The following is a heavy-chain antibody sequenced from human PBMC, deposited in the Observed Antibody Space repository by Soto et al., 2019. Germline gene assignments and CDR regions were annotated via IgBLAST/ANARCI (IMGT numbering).Heavy chain of an antibody. CDR3: AKKIESLRHFDWLLGRENY. Sequence: EVQLLESGGGLVQPGGSLRLSCAASGFTFSSYAMTWVRQAPGKGLEWVSGISTGGGSTNYADSVKGRFTISRDNSKNTLYLQMNSLRSEDTAVYYCAKKIESLRHFDWLLGRENYWGQGTPVTVSS. CDR2: ISTGGGST. D-gene: IGHD3-9*01. V-gene: IGHV3-23*01. J-gene: IGHJ4*02. CDR1: GFTFSSYA.